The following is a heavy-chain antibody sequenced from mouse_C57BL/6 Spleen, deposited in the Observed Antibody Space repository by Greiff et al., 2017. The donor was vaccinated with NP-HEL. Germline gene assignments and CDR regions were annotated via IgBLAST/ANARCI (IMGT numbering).Heavy chain of an antibody. CDR2: IDPSDSYT. Sequence: QVQLQQPGAELVMPGASVKLSCKASGYTFTSYWMHWVKQRPGQGLEWIGEIDPSDSYTNYNQKFKGKSTLTVDKSSSTAYMQLSSLTSEDSAVYYCARSTVVGGFDYWGQGTTLTVSS. D-gene: IGHD1-1*01. V-gene: IGHV1-69*01. CDR1: GYTFTSYW. J-gene: IGHJ2*01. CDR3: ARSTVVGGFDY.